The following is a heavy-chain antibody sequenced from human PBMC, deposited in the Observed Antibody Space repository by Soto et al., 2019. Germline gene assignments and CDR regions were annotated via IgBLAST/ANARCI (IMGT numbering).Heavy chain of an antibody. CDR1: GFTYSNYW. Sequence: GGSLRLSCAASGFTYSNYWMNSVRQAPGKGLEWVANIKQDGSEKYYVDSVKGRFTISRDNAKNSLYLQMNSLRAEDTAVYYCASRVLQYFDWPYWGQGTLVTVSS. J-gene: IGHJ4*02. CDR2: IKQDGSEK. D-gene: IGHD3-9*01. CDR3: ASRVLQYFDWPY. V-gene: IGHV3-7*02.